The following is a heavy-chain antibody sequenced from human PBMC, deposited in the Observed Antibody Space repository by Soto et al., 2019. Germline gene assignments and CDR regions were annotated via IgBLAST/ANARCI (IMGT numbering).Heavy chain of an antibody. CDR2: ISAYNGNT. D-gene: IGHD6-6*01. CDR3: AREDLEYSSSYDYYYYGMDV. V-gene: IGHV1-18*01. J-gene: IGHJ6*02. Sequence: ASVKVSCKASGYTFTSYGISWVRQAPGQGPEWMGWISAYNGNTNYAQKLQGRVTMTTDTSTSTAYMELRSLRSDDTAVYYCAREDLEYSSSYDYYYYGMDVWGQGTTVTVSS. CDR1: GYTFTSYG.